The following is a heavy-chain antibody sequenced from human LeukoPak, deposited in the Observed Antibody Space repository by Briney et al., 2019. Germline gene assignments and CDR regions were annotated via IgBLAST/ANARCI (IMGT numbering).Heavy chain of an antibody. D-gene: IGHD6-13*01. CDR1: GGSFSGYY. J-gene: IGHJ5*02. Sequence: SETLSLTCAVYGGSFSGYYWSWIRQPPGKGLEWIGEINHSGSTNYNPSLKSRVTISVDTSKNQFSLRLSSVTAADTAVYYCARRETYSSSSSGKRNWLDPWGQGTLVTVSS. CDR2: INHSGST. CDR3: ARRETYSSSSSGKRNWLDP. V-gene: IGHV4-34*01.